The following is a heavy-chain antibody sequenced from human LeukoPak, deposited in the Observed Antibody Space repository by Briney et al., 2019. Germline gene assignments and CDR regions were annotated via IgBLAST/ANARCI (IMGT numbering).Heavy chain of an antibody. Sequence: ASVKVSCKASGYTFTSYYMHWVRQAPGQGLEWMGIINPSGGSTSYAQKFQGRVTMTRDTSTSTVYMELSSLRSDDTAVYYCARSILPTCSSTSCPPYYYYYGMDVWGQGTTVTVSS. CDR3: ARSILPTCSSTSCPPYYYYYGMDV. J-gene: IGHJ6*02. CDR1: GYTFTSYY. CDR2: INPSGGST. V-gene: IGHV1-46*01. D-gene: IGHD2-2*01.